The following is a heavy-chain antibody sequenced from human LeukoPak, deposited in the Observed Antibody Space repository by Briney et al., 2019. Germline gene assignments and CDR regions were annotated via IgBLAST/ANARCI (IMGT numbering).Heavy chain of an antibody. CDR3: ARGSGTYCSGGSCYPNWFDP. J-gene: IGHJ5*02. V-gene: IGHV4-39*07. CDR1: GGSISGSTSY. CDR2: LNYSGTT. D-gene: IGHD2-15*01. Sequence: SSETLSLTCTVSGGSISGSTSYWGWIRQSPGKGLEWIGLLNYSGTTYYNPSFKSRVSISIDTSKNQFSLKLSSVTAADTAVYYCARGSGTYCSGGSCYPNWFDPWGQGTLVTVSS.